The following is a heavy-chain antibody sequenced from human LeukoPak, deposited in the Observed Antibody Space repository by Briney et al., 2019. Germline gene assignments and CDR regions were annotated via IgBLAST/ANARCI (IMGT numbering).Heavy chain of an antibody. J-gene: IGHJ4*02. V-gene: IGHV3-30*04. Sequence: SCKASGYTFNGYYMHWVRQAPGKGLEWVAVISYDGSNKYYADSVNGRFTISRDNSKNTLYLQMNSLRAEDTAVYYCSRDQTLYSSSSEFDYWGQGTLVTVSS. D-gene: IGHD6-6*01. CDR3: SRDQTLYSSSSEFDY. CDR1: GYTFNGYY. CDR2: ISYDGSNK.